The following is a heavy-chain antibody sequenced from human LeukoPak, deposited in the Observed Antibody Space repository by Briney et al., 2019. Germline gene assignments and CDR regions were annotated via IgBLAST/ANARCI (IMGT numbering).Heavy chain of an antibody. CDR2: ISYDGSNK. J-gene: IGHJ4*02. CDR1: GSTFSSYA. V-gene: IGHV3-30*04. D-gene: IGHD5-18*01. CDR3: ARGGLLLSIDY. Sequence: GGSLRLSCAASGSTFSSYAMHWVRQAPGKGLEWVAVISYDGSNKYYADSVKGRFTISRDNSKNTLYLQMNSLRAEDTAVYYCARGGLLLSIDYWGQGTLVTVSS.